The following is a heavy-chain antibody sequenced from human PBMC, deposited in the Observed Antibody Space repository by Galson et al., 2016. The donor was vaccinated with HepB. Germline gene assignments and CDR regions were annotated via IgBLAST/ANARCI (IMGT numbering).Heavy chain of an antibody. J-gene: IGHJ4*02. CDR1: GFTFSNAW. CDR3: TTDRVHSSSWYYFDY. D-gene: IGHD6-13*01. Sequence: SLRLSCAASGFTFSNAWMSWVRQAPGKGLEWVGRIKSKTGGGTTDYAAPVKGRFTISRDDSKNTLFLQMNSLKTEDTAVYYCTTDRVHSSSWYYFDYWGQGTLVTVSS. V-gene: IGHV3-15*01. CDR2: IKSKTGGGTT.